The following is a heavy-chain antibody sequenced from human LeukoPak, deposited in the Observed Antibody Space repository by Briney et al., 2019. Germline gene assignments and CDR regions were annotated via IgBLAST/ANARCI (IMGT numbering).Heavy chain of an antibody. CDR3: ARSSGYCSGGSCYWFDYYYYYMDV. CDR1: GYTFTSYG. D-gene: IGHD2-15*01. Sequence: GASVKVSCKASGYTFTSYGISWVRQAPGQGLEWMGWISAYNGNTNYALKLQGRVTMTTDTSTSTAYMELRSLRSDDTAVYYCARSSGYCSGGSCYWFDYYYYYMDVWGKGTTVTVSS. J-gene: IGHJ6*03. V-gene: IGHV1-18*01. CDR2: ISAYNGNT.